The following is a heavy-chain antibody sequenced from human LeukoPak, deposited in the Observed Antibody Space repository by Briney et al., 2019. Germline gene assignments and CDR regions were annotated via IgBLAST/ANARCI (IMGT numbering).Heavy chain of an antibody. CDR3: AKAPTKGVVPAATGIDY. CDR1: GFTFSDYY. CDR2: ISSSGSTI. V-gene: IGHV3-11*01. Sequence: PGGSLRLSCAASGFTFSDYYMSWIRQAPGKGLEWVSYISSSGSTIYYADSVKGRFTISRDNAKNSLYLQMNSLRAEDTAVYYCAKAPTKGVVPAATGIDYWGQGTLVTVSS. D-gene: IGHD2-2*01. J-gene: IGHJ4*02.